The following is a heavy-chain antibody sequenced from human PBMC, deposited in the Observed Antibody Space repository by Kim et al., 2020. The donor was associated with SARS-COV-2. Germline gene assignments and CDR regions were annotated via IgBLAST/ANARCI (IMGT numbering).Heavy chain of an antibody. CDR1: GFTFSSYE. J-gene: IGHJ4*02. Sequence: GGSLRLSCAASGFTFSSYEMNWVRQAPGKGLEWVSYISSSGSTIYYADSVKGRFTISRDNAKNSLYLQMNSLRAEDTAIYYCAREAGDGAVAGTATVFDYWGQGTLVTVSS. CDR2: ISSSGSTI. V-gene: IGHV3-48*03. D-gene: IGHD6-19*01. CDR3: AREAGDGAVAGTATVFDY.